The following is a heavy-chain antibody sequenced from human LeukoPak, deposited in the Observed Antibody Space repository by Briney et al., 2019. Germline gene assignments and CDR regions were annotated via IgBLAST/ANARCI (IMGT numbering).Heavy chain of an antibody. D-gene: IGHD3-22*01. CDR1: GYTFTSYD. V-gene: IGHV1-8*01. CDR3: ARVLDYYDSSGYYYVYDY. Sequence: ASVKVSCKASGYTFTSYDINWVRQATGQGLEWMGWMNPNSGNTGYAQKLQGRVTMTTDTSTSTAYMELRSLRSDDTAVYYCARVLDYYDSSGYYYVYDYWGQGTLVTVSS. J-gene: IGHJ4*02. CDR2: MNPNSGNT.